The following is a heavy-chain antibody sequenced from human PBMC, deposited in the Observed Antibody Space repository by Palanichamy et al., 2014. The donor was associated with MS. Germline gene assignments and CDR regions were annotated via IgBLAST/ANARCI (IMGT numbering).Heavy chain of an antibody. CDR1: GGSISSSNW. J-gene: IGHJ4*02. V-gene: IGHV4-4*02. CDR3: ARAPGYSSGSIDY. D-gene: IGHD6-19*01. Sequence: QVQLQESGPGLVKPSGTLSLTCDVSGGSISSSNWWSWVRQPPGKGLEWIGEIYHSGSINYNPSFQSRVSISVDTSKNQFSLKLSSVTAADTAVYYCARAPGYSSGSIDYWGQGTLVTVSS. CDR2: IYHSGSI.